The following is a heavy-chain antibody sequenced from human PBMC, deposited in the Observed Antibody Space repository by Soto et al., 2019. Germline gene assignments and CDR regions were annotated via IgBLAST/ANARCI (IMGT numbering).Heavy chain of an antibody. J-gene: IGHJ4*02. Sequence: EVQLLESGGGLVQPGGSLKLSCAASGFPFSGYSLSWVRQTPGKGLEWVAGISGTGYSRYHADSVMGRFSISRDNFKSTLYLELSSLRAEDTALYFCAKSRGDSWPTYFFDLWGQGTLVTVSS. CDR3: AKSRGDSWPTYFFDL. D-gene: IGHD6-13*01. CDR2: ISGTGYSR. V-gene: IGHV3-23*01. CDR1: GFPFSGYS.